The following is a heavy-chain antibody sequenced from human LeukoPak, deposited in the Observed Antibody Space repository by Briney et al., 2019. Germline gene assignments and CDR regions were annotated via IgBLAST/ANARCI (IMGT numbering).Heavy chain of an antibody. Sequence: PSETLSLTCTVSGGSISSSSYYWGWIRQPPGKGLEWIGSIYYSGSTYYNPSLKSRVTISVDTSKNQFSLKLSSVTAADTAVYYCARGSPQSDVELPWFDPWGQGTLVTVSS. CDR3: ARGSPQSDVELPWFDP. V-gene: IGHV4-39*07. CDR2: IYYSGST. J-gene: IGHJ5*02. D-gene: IGHD1-7*01. CDR1: GGSISSSSYY.